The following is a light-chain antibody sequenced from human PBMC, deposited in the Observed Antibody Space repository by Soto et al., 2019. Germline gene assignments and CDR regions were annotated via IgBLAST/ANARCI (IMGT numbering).Light chain of an antibody. V-gene: IGKV3-15*01. Sequence: EIVVTQSPATLSVSPGERATLSCRASQSVSSDLAWYHQKPGQAPRLLIYGASTRATGIPARFSGSGSGTEFTLTISSLQSEDFAVYYCQQYNNWWTFGQGTKVDIK. CDR2: GAS. J-gene: IGKJ1*01. CDR1: QSVSSD. CDR3: QQYNNWWT.